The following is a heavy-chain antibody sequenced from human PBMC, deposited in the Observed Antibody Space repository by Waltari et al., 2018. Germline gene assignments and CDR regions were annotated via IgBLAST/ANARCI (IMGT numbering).Heavy chain of an antibody. V-gene: IGHV4-39*01. CDR1: GGSISSSSYY. D-gene: IGHD3-10*01. CDR2: IYYSGST. Sequence: QLQLQESGPGLVKPSETLSLTCTVSGGSISSSSYYWGWIRQPPGKGLEWIGSIYYSGSTYYNPSLKSRVTISVDTSKNQFSLKLSSVTAADTAVYYCARRDAWFGEFGAYYYGMDVWGQGTTVTVSS. J-gene: IGHJ6*02. CDR3: ARRDAWFGEFGAYYYGMDV.